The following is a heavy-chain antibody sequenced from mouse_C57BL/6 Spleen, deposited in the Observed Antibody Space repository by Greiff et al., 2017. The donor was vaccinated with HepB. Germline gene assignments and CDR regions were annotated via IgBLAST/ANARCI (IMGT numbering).Heavy chain of an antibody. J-gene: IGHJ1*03. CDR3: ARSGSSYGYFEA. CDR2: IYPGSGST. Sequence: VQLQQSGAELVKPGASVKMSCKASGYTFTSYWITWVKQRPGQGLEWIGDIYPGSGSTNYNEKFKSKATLTVDTSSSTAYMQLSSLTYEDSAVYYCARSGSSYGYFEAWGTGTTVTVSS. D-gene: IGHD1-1*01. CDR1: GYTFTSYW. V-gene: IGHV1-55*01.